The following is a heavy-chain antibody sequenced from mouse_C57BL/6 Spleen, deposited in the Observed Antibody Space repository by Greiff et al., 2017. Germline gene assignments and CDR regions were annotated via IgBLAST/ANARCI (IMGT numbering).Heavy chain of an antibody. Sequence: DVQLQESGPELVKPGASVKIPCKASGYTFTDYNMDWVKQSHGKSLEWIGDINPSNGGTIYNQKFKDKATLTVDKSSSTAYMELRSLTSEDTAVYYCAKDYGSSYGYFDVWGTGTTVTVSS. CDR2: INPSNGGT. V-gene: IGHV1-18*01. J-gene: IGHJ1*03. D-gene: IGHD1-1*01. CDR3: AKDYGSSYGYFDV. CDR1: GYTFTDYN.